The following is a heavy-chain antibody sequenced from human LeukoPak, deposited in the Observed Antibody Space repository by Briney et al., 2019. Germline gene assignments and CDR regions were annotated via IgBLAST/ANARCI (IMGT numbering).Heavy chain of an antibody. CDR2: TSPRDGST. D-gene: IGHD3-10*01. CDR3: AKSYGSGRAHDF. Sequence: ASVKVSCKASGYTFTNYYIHWVRQAPGQGLEWMGLTSPRDGSTTYAQRFQGRVTMTRETSMSTVYMDLSNLRSDDTAVYYCAKSYGSGRAHDFWGQGTLVTVSS. CDR1: GYTFTNYY. V-gene: IGHV1-46*01. J-gene: IGHJ4*02.